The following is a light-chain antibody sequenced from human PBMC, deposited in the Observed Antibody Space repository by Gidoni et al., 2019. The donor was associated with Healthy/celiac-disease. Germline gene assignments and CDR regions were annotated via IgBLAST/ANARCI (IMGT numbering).Light chain of an antibody. CDR1: SIEVGGYNY. CDR2: EVS. Sequence: QSALTQTPSASGSPGQSVTISCTGTSIEVGGYNYVSWYQQHPGKAPKLMIYEVSKRPSGVPDRFSGSKSGNTASLTVSGLQAEDEADYYCSSYAGSNIVFGGGTKLTVL. CDR3: SSYAGSNIV. V-gene: IGLV2-8*01. J-gene: IGLJ2*01.